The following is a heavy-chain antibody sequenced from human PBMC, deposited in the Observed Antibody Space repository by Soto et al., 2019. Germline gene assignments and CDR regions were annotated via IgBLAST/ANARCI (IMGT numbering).Heavy chain of an antibody. V-gene: IGHV3-30*18. CDR2: ISYDGSNK. Sequence: QVQLVESGGGVVQPGRSLRLSCAASGFTFSSYGMHWVRQAPGKGLEWVAVISYDGSNKYYADSVKGRFTISRDNSKNTLYLQMNSLKDEDMAVYSCAKALGNYWGQGTLVTVSS. J-gene: IGHJ4*02. CDR1: GFTFSSYG. D-gene: IGHD1-26*01. CDR3: AKALGNY.